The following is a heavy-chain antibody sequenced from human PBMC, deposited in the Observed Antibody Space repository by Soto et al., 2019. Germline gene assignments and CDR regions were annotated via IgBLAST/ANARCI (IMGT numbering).Heavy chain of an antibody. D-gene: IGHD2-2*02. J-gene: IGHJ5*02. CDR3: ARTDCSSTSCYIVNWLDP. V-gene: IGHV2-26*01. Sequence: SGPTLVNPTETLTLTCTVSGFSLSNARMGVSWIRQPPGKALEWLAHIFSNDEKSYSTSLKSRLTISKDTSKSQVVLTMTNMDPVDTATYYCARTDCSSTSCYIVNWLDPWGQGTLVTVSS. CDR1: GFSLSNARMG. CDR2: IFSNDEK.